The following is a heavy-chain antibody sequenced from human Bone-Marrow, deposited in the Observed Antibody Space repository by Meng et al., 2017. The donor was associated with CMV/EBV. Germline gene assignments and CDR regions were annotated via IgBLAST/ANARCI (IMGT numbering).Heavy chain of an antibody. J-gene: IGHJ6*02. CDR1: GFTFSSYG. CDR2: IWYDGSNK. Sequence: GGSLRLSCAASGFTFSSYGMHWVRQAPGKGLEWVAVIWYDGSNKYYADSVKGRFTISRDNSKNTLYLQMNSLRAEDTAVYYCAKVGGAGRRYYYYGMDVWGQGPTVTVSS. V-gene: IGHV3-33*06. D-gene: IGHD3-10*01. CDR3: AKVGGAGRRYYYYGMDV.